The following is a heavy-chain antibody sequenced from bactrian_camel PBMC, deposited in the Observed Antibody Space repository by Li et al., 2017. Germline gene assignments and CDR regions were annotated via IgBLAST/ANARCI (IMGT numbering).Heavy chain of an antibody. J-gene: IGHJ6*01. CDR2: ITNGGGST. D-gene: IGHD2*01. V-gene: IGHV3S40*01. CDR3: ARGLVADLGY. Sequence: DVQLVESGGGSVQAGGSLRLSCELSGITEGTNSIAWFRQSPGKGLEWVSAITNGGGSTYYTESVKGRFTTSRDDAENTLYLQMNNLKTEDTAVYYCARGLVADLGYWGQGTQVTVS. CDR1: GITEGTNS.